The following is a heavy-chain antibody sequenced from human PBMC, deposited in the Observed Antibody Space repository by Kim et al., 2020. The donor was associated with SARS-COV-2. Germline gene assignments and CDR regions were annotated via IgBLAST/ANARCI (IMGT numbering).Heavy chain of an antibody. CDR1: GYTLTELS. CDR2: FDPEDGET. J-gene: IGHJ4*02. V-gene: IGHV1-24*01. D-gene: IGHD3-3*01. Sequence: ASVKVSCKVSGYTLTELSMHWVRQAPGKGLEWMGGFDPEDGETIYAQKFQGRVTMTEDTSTDTAYMELSSLRSEDTAVYYCGGLRSGYSSIDYWGQGTLVTVSS. CDR3: GGLRSGYSSIDY.